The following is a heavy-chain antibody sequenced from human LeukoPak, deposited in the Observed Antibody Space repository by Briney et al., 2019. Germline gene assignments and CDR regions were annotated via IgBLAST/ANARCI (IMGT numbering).Heavy chain of an antibody. CDR1: GGSISSYY. V-gene: IGHV4-59*08. D-gene: IGHD3-10*01. CDR3: ATILWEAYFDY. J-gene: IGHJ4*02. CDR2: IYHSGST. Sequence: SETLSLTCTVSGGSISSYYWSWIRQPPGKGLEWIGSIYHSGSTNYNPSLKSRVTISVDTSKNQFSLKLSSVTAADTAVYYCATILWEAYFDYWGQGTLVTVSS.